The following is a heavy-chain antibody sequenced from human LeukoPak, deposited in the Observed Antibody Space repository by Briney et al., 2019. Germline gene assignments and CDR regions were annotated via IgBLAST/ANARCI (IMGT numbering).Heavy chain of an antibody. CDR3: ARDSGYSYDYGRYFDY. J-gene: IGHJ4*02. V-gene: IGHV3-48*03. Sequence: GGSLRLSCAASGFTFSSYEMNWVRQAPGKGLECVSYISSSSSNIYYADSVKGRFTISRDNAKNSLYLQMNSLRAEDTAVYYCARDSGYSYDYGRYFDYWGQRTLVTVSS. CDR2: ISSSSSNI. CDR1: GFTFSSYE. D-gene: IGHD5-18*01.